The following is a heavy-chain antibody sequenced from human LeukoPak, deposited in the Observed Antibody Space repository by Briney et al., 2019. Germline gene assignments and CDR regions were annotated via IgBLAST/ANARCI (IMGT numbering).Heavy chain of an antibody. CDR1: GYTFTSYD. Sequence: ASVKVSCKASGYTFTSYDINWVRQATGQGLEWMGWMNPNSGNTGYAQKFQGRVTMTRNTSISTAYMELSSLRSEDTAVYYCARGQLTIFGVVTENDAFDIWGQGTMVTVSS. J-gene: IGHJ3*02. D-gene: IGHD3-3*01. CDR2: MNPNSGNT. V-gene: IGHV1-8*01. CDR3: ARGQLTIFGVVTENDAFDI.